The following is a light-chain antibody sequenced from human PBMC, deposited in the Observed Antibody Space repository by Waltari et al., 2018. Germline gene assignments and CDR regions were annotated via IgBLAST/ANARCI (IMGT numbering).Light chain of an antibody. CDR3: QQYGTSPWT. J-gene: IGKJ1*01. V-gene: IGKV3-20*01. CDR1: QSVRSSY. Sequence: VLTQSPGTLSLSPGERATLSCRASQSVRSSYLAWYQQKPGQDPRLLIYDASSRATGTPGRFSGSGSGTDFTLTISRLEPEDFAVYHCQQYGTSPWTFGQGTKVEIK. CDR2: DAS.